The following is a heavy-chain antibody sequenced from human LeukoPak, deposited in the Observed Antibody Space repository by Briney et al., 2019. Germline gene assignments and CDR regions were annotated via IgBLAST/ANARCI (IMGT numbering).Heavy chain of an antibody. CDR2: ISGSGGST. J-gene: IGHJ4*02. V-gene: IGHV3-23*01. Sequence: GGSLRLSCAASGFTFSSYGMSWVRQAPGRGLEWVSAISGSGGSTYYADSVKGRFTISRDNSKNTLYLQMNSLRAEDTAVYYCAKDLQYYYDSSGYYPNFDYWGQGALVTVSS. D-gene: IGHD3-22*01. CDR1: GFTFSSYG. CDR3: AKDLQYYYDSSGYYPNFDY.